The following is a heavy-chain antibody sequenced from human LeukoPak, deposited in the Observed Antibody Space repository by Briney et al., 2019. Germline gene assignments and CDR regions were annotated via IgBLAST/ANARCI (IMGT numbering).Heavy chain of an antibody. V-gene: IGHV1-8*01. CDR2: MNPNSGNT. CDR1: GYTFTSYD. CDR3: ARTRGYYGSGRKGPVYFDY. D-gene: IGHD3-10*01. Sequence: ASVKVSCKASGYTFTSYDINWVRQATGQGLVWMGWMNPNSGNTGYAQKFQGRVTMARNTSISTAYMELSSLRSEDTAVYYCARTRGYYGSGRKGPVYFDYWGQGTLVTVSS. J-gene: IGHJ4*02.